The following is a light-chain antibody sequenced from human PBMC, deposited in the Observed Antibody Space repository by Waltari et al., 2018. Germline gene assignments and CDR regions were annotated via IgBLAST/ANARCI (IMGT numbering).Light chain of an antibody. CDR1: QTINNY. J-gene: IGKJ4*01. V-gene: IGKV3-11*01. CDR3: QRRSNWPPALT. CDR2: DAS. Sequence: EIVLTQSPATLSLSPGERATLSCRASQTINNYLAWYQQSPGQAPRLLIYDASTRATGIPARFSGSGSGTDFTLTISSLEPEDFAIYYCQRRSNWPPALTFGGGTKVEIK.